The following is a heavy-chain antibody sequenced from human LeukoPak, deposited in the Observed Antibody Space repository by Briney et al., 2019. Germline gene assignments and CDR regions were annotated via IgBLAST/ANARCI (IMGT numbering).Heavy chain of an antibody. Sequence: ASVTVSCTAYGYTFTSYDSNWMRQATGQGLEWMGWMNPNSGNTGYAQKFQGRVTMTRNTSISTAYMELSSLRSEDTAVYYCARAVRVRGPRLYYFDYWGQGTLVTVSS. CDR3: ARAVRVRGPRLYYFDY. V-gene: IGHV1-8*01. J-gene: IGHJ4*02. D-gene: IGHD3-10*01. CDR1: GYTFTSYD. CDR2: MNPNSGNT.